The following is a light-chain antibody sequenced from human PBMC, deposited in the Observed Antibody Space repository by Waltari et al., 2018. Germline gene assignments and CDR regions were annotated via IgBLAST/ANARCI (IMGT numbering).Light chain of an antibody. CDR3: QVWDSSTVV. J-gene: IGLJ2*01. CDR2: RDF. Sequence: SYELTQPLSVSVALGQTASITCGGNNIGNKHAHWYQQKPGQAPVLVIYRDFNRPSGIPERFSGSKSGNTATLTISRAQAGDEADYYCQVWDSSTVVFGGGTKLTVL. V-gene: IGLV3-9*01. CDR1: NIGNKH.